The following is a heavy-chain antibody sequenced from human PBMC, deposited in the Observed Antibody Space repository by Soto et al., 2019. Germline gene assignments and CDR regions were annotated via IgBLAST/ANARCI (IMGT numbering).Heavy chain of an antibody. CDR1: GGSISSSSYY. CDR2: IYYSGSA. V-gene: IGHV4-39*01. Sequence: SETLSLTCTVSGGSISSSSYYWGWIRQPPGKGLEWIGSIYYSGSAYYNPSLKSRVTISVDTSKNQFSLKLSSVTAADTAVYYCARHLGYCSSTSCYTTYYYYYGMDVWGQGTTVTVSS. D-gene: IGHD2-2*02. CDR3: ARHLGYCSSTSCYTTYYYYYGMDV. J-gene: IGHJ6*02.